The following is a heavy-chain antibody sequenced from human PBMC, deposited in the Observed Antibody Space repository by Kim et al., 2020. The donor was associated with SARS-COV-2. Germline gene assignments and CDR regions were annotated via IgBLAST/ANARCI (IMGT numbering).Heavy chain of an antibody. J-gene: IGHJ4*02. Sequence: YAAPVKGRFTNSREDSKNTLSLQMTSLKTEDTAVYYCTTGINWNDVDFDYWGQGTLVTVSS. CDR3: TTGINWNDVDFDY. V-gene: IGHV3-15*01. D-gene: IGHD1-1*01.